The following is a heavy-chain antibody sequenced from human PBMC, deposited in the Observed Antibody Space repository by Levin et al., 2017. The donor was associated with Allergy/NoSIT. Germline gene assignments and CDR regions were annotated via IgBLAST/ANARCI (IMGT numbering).Heavy chain of an antibody. V-gene: IGHV3-74*01. CDR3: ARSTLVLLWFREPEDRAVAFDI. CDR1: GFTFSSYW. Sequence: PGESLKISCAASGFTFSSYWMHWVRQAPGKGLVWVSRINSDGSSTSYADSVKGRFTISRDNAKNTLYLQMNSLRAEDTAVYYCARSTLVLLWFREPEDRAVAFDIWGQGTMVTVSS. CDR2: INSDGSST. J-gene: IGHJ3*02. D-gene: IGHD3-10*01.